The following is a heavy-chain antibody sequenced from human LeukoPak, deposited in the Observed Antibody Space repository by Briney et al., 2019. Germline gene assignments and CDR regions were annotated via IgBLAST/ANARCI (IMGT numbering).Heavy chain of an antibody. CDR2: ISSSSSTI. CDR1: GFTFSSYS. CDR3: ARAGGCSTTSSTSCYTYYYMDV. V-gene: IGHV3-48*01. D-gene: IGHD2-2*02. J-gene: IGHJ6*03. Sequence: GRSLRLSCAASGFTFSSYSMNWVRQAPGKGLEWVSYISSSSSTIYYADSVKGRFTISRDNAKNSLYLQMNSLRVEDTAVYYCARAGGCSTTSSTSCYTYYYMDVWGKGTTVTVSS.